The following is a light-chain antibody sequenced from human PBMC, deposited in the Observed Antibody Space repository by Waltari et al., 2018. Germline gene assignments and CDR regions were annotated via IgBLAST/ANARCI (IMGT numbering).Light chain of an antibody. CDR2: GTS. J-gene: IGKJ5*01. CDR3: QQLKSFLFT. Sequence: DIQLTQSPSFLSASVGDRVTITCRACQGSNSYLAWYQQKPGKAPKLLIYGTSTLQSGVPSRFSGSGSGTEFTLTISSLQPEDFATYYCQQLKSFLFTFGQGTRLDIK. CDR1: QGSNSY. V-gene: IGKV1-9*01.